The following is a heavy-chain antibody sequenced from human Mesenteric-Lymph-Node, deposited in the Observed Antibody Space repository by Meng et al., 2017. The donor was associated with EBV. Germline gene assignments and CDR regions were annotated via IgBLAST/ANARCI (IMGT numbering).Heavy chain of an antibody. Sequence: EVELVDSGGGLVQPGGSLRLSCAASGFTVSSNYMSWGRQAPGKGLEWVSVLYSGGSTYYADSVKGRFTISRDNSKNILYLQMNRLRAEDTAVYYCAREYTSSWTYFFDYWGQGTLVTVSS. CDR1: GFTVSSNY. V-gene: IGHV3-53*01. CDR2: LYSGGST. D-gene: IGHD6-13*01. CDR3: AREYTSSWTYFFDY. J-gene: IGHJ4*02.